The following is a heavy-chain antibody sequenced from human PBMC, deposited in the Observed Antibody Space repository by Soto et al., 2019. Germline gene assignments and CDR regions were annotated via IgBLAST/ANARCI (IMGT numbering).Heavy chain of an antibody. CDR2: INVYNGNT. D-gene: IGHD3-10*01. V-gene: IGHV1-18*01. J-gene: IGHJ5*02. Sequence: QVQLVQSGGEVKKPGASVKVSCKASGYTFTNYGISWVRQAPGQGLEWMGWINVYNGNTKYAQKVQGRVTMTTDTSTSTAYMGLRSLRSDDTAVYYCARGVGSGSYYNQYNLFDPWGQGTLVTVSS. CDR1: GYTFTNYG. CDR3: ARGVGSGSYYNQYNLFDP.